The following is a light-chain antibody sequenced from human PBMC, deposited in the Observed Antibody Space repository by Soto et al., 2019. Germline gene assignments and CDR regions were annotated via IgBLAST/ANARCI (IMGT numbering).Light chain of an antibody. J-gene: IGKJ1*01. V-gene: IGKV3-20*01. Sequence: EIGLTQSPGSLSLSPGQSSTLSCRASQSVDTTFFAWYQKKPGQAPRLLIQGASKRATGIPDRFSGSWYGTDFTLIISRLEHEEFAVYYCQQYMSSVTFGQGKTVEIQ. CDR2: GAS. CDR3: QQYMSSVT. CDR1: QSVDTTF.